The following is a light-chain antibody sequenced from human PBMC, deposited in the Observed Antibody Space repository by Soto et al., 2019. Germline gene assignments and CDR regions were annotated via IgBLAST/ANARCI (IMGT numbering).Light chain of an antibody. Sequence: QAVVTQPASVSGSPGQSITISCTGTSSDVGAYNYVSWYQQHPGKAPKLMIYDVSNRPSGVSNRFSGSKSGNAASLTISGLQAEDEADYYCSSYTSSTPVVFGGGTKLTVL. CDR2: DVS. V-gene: IGLV2-14*01. CDR3: SSYTSSTPVV. CDR1: SSDVGAYNY. J-gene: IGLJ2*01.